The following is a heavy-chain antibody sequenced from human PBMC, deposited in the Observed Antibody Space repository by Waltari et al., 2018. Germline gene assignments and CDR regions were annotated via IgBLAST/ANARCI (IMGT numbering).Heavy chain of an antibody. CDR3: ARDWRNLGMDV. D-gene: IGHD3-3*01. CDR1: GFPLGNFW. Sequence: EVQMVESGGGLVQPGGSLRLSCEASGFPLGNFWVYWVRQGPGKGLVYVAGLDGEWNRTRYADSVGGRFTISRDNAKNAVYLQMTSLRDEDTALYYCARDWRNLGMDVWGQGTTVTVSS. V-gene: IGHV3-74*01. J-gene: IGHJ6*02. CDR2: LDGEWNRT.